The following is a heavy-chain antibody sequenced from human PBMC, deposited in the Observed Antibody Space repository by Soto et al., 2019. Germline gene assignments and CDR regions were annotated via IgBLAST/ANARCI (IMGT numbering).Heavy chain of an antibody. J-gene: IGHJ4*02. CDR1: GGSIGSGDHY. CDR2: INHSGST. V-gene: IGHV4-34*01. CDR3: ARGRTAAAGTYFDY. Sequence: SGTLALTCAVSGGSIGSGDHYWSWKRKPPGKGLEWIGEINHSGSTNYNPSLKSRVTISVDTSKNQFSLKLSSVTAADTAVYYCARGRTAAAGTYFDYSGQGTLVTVSA. D-gene: IGHD6-13*01.